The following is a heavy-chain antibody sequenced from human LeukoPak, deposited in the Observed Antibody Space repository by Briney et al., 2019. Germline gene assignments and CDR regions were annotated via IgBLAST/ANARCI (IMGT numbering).Heavy chain of an antibody. CDR1: GGSFSGYY. V-gene: IGHV4-34*01. D-gene: IGHD3-22*01. CDR3: ARGTNKDYYHSWRAEY. Sequence: SETLSLTCTVYGGSFSGYYWSWIRQSPGQGLEWIGEINHSGSTYYSPSLKSRLTILVDASKNQFSLRLSSVTAADTAVYYCARGTNKDYYHSWRAEYWGQGTLVTVSS. J-gene: IGHJ4*02. CDR2: INHSGST.